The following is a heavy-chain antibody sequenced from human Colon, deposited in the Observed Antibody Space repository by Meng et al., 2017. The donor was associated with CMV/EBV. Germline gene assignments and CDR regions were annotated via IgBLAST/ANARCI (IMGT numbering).Heavy chain of an antibody. CDR3: ARDGAGTLYFFDF. D-gene: IGHD1-26*01. J-gene: IGHJ4*02. V-gene: IGHV3-30-3*01. Sequence: GGSLRLSCTVSRFRFSDFWMNWVRQAPGKGLEWVAVISYDGGYKYYADSVKGRFTISRDNSKNTLYVELDSLRPEDTAVYYCARDGAGTLYFFDFWGQGTLVTVSS. CDR2: ISYDGGYK. CDR1: RFRFSDFW.